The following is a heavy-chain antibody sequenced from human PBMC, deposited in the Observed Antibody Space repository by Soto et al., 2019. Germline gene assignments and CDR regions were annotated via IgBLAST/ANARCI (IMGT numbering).Heavy chain of an antibody. Sequence: QVQLMQSRPEVKTPGASVKLSCKASGYTFSSYVITWVRQAPGQGLEWMGWISPFNYNTNYAQKFQGRVTMTTDTSTNTAYMELRSLRSDDTAEYYCARGGRRLGWFDPWGQGTLVTVSS. CDR1: GYTFSSYV. V-gene: IGHV1-18*01. CDR3: ARGGRRLGWFDP. J-gene: IGHJ5*02. CDR2: ISPFNYNT. D-gene: IGHD6-25*01.